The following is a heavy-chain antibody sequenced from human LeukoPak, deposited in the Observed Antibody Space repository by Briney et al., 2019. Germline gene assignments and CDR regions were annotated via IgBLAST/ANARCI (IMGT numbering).Heavy chain of an antibody. CDR1: GYSFTSYW. D-gene: IGHD3-10*01. J-gene: IGHJ4*02. V-gene: IGHV5-51*01. CDR3: ARQSYYGSGSYLPFDY. Sequence: GESLKISCTGSGYSFTSYWIGWVRQMPGKGLEWMGIIYPGDSDTRYSPSFQGQVTISADKSISTAYLQWSSLKASDTAMYYCARQSYYGSGSYLPFDYWGQGTLVTVSS. CDR2: IYPGDSDT.